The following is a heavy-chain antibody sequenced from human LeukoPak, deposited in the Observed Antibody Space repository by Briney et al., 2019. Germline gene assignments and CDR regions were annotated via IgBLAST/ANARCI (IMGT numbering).Heavy chain of an antibody. CDR2: TSYDGSNK. Sequence: GGSLRLSCAASGFTFRSYGMHWVRQAPGKGLEWVAVTSYDGSNKYYADSVKGRFTISRDNSKNTLYLQMNSLRAEDTAVYFCAKDLRSYSQYYFDYWGQGTLVTVSS. J-gene: IGHJ4*02. CDR3: AKDLRSYSQYYFDY. V-gene: IGHV3-30*18. CDR1: GFTFRSYG. D-gene: IGHD1-26*01.